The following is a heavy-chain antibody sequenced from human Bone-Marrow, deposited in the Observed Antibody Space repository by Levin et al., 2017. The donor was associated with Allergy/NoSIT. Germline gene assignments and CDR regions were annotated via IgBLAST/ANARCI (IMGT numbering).Heavy chain of an antibody. Sequence: SVKVSCKASGGTFRHYALSWVRQAPGQGFEWMGGIVPVFGSTNYAQKFHGRVTITADESTSTANMELSSPRSDDTAVYYCVTRSADSYGHYYFDYWGQGTLVTVSS. CDR3: VTRSADSYGHYYFDY. CDR1: GGTFRHYA. D-gene: IGHD5-18*01. CDR2: IVPVFGST. V-gene: IGHV1-69*13. J-gene: IGHJ4*02.